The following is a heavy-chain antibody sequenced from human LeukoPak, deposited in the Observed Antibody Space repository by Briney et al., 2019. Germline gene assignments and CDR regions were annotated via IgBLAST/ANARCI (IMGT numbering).Heavy chain of an antibody. J-gene: IGHJ4*02. V-gene: IGHV4-59*12. CDR3: ARNRDGYNSFDY. Sequence: PSETLSLTCIVSGGFISSYYWSWIRQPPGKGLEWIGYIYYSGSTNYNPSLKSRVTISVDTSKNQFSLKLSSVTAADTAVYYCARNRDGYNSFDYWGQGTLVTVSS. CDR1: GGFISSYY. CDR2: IYYSGST. D-gene: IGHD5-24*01.